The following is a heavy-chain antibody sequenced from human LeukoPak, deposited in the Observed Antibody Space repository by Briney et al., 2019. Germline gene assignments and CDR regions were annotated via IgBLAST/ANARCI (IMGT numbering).Heavy chain of an antibody. D-gene: IGHD3-22*01. CDR2: INHSGST. V-gene: IGHV4-34*01. CDR1: GGSFSGYY. CDR3: ARSGSIITYYYYYGMDV. Sequence: SETLSLTCAVYGGSFSGYYWSWIRQPPGKGLEWIGEINHSGSTNYNPSLKSRVTISVDTSKNQFSLKLSSVTAADTALYYCARSGSIITYYYYYGMDVWGQGTTVTVSS. J-gene: IGHJ6*02.